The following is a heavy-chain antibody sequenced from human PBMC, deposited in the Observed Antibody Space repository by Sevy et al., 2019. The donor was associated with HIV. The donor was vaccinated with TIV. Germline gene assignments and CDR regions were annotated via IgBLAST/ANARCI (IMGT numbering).Heavy chain of an antibody. J-gene: IGHJ4*02. D-gene: IGHD1-1*01. V-gene: IGHV3-30*02. CDR2: IRYDGSNK. CDR1: GFTFSSYG. Sequence: GGSLRLSCAASGFTFSSYGMHWVRQAPGKGLEWVAFIRYDGSNKYYADSVKGRFTISRDNSKNTLYLQMNSVRAEDTAVYYCAKEPTERLHVYWGQGTLVTVSS. CDR3: AKEPTERLHVY.